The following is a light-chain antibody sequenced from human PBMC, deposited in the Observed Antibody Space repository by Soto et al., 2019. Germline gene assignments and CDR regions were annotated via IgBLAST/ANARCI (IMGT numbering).Light chain of an antibody. V-gene: IGLV1-40*01. CDR3: QPYDSSLITYV. CDR2: VNT. CDR1: ISNIVAGYD. Sequence: QSALTQPPSVSGAPGQRFTISFTVIISNIVAGYDVHFYQRLPLTAPKLLIYVNTNLPSLFPYRFSVSNSDTSSSLAIALLXSEDEADYYGQPYDSSLITYVFGTGTKVTVL. J-gene: IGLJ1*01.